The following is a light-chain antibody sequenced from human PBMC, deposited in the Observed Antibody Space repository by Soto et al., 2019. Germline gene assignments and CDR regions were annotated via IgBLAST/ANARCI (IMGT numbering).Light chain of an antibody. V-gene: IGKV1-5*03. CDR1: QTISSW. CDR2: KAS. CDR3: QQYNSQS. Sequence: DIQMTQSPSTLSGSVGDRVTITCRASQTISSWLAWYQQKPGKAPKLLIYKASTLKSGVPSRSSGSGSGTEITLTISSLQPDHFATYYGQQYNSQSFGQGIKVDIK. J-gene: IGKJ1*01.